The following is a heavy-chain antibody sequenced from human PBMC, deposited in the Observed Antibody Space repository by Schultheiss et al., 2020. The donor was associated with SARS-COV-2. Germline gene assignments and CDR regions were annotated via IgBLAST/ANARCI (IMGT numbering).Heavy chain of an antibody. J-gene: IGHJ5*02. CDR1: GFTFSSYS. Sequence: GGSLRLSCAASGFTFSSYSMNWVRQAPGKGLEWVSYISSSGSTIYYADSVKGRFTISRDNAKNSLYLQMNSLRAEDTAVYYCARDLEGVCSSTSCYTSWFDPWNQGTRVTVAS. V-gene: IGHV3-48*04. D-gene: IGHD2-2*02. CDR3: ARDLEGVCSSTSCYTSWFDP. CDR2: ISSSGSTI.